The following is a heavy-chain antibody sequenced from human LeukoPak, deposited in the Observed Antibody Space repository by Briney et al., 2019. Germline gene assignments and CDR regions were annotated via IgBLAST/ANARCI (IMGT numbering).Heavy chain of an antibody. CDR3: ARAVPPVMTFDY. CDR2: IYSGGST. V-gene: IGHV3-53*01. Sequence: GGSLRLSCAASGFTVSSNYMSCVRQAPGKGLEWVSVIYSGGSTYYADSVKGRFTISRDNSKNTLCLQMNSLRAEDTAVYYCARAVPPVMTFDYWGQGTLVTVSS. J-gene: IGHJ4*02. D-gene: IGHD2-21*01. CDR1: GFTVSSNY.